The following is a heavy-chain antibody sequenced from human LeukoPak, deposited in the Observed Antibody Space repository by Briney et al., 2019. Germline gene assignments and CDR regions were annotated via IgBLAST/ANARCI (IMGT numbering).Heavy chain of an antibody. CDR2: TSYDGSKK. Sequence: GRSLTLSCAASGFSFSSYTMHWVRQAPGKGLAWVALTSYDGSKKYYADSVKGRFTISRDNSKNTLYLQMDSLRAEDTALYYCARDLYYYGSGRHFQYWGQGTLVTVSS. J-gene: IGHJ1*01. V-gene: IGHV3-30-3*01. CDR1: GFSFSSYT. D-gene: IGHD3-10*01. CDR3: ARDLYYYGSGRHFQY.